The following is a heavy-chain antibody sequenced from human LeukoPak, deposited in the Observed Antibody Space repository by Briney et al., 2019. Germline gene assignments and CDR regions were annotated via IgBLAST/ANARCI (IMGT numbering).Heavy chain of an antibody. V-gene: IGHV4-59*01. CDR1: GGSITNYY. CDR2: IYYSGST. Sequence: PSETLSLTCTVSGGSITNYYWSWIRQPPGKGLEWIGYIYYSGSTTYNPSLKSRVTISVDTSKNQFSLKLSSVTAADTAVYYCARGQSVYYSLHYYYYMDVWDKGTTVTVSS. D-gene: IGHD3-3*01. J-gene: IGHJ6*03. CDR3: ARGQSVYYSLHYYYYMDV.